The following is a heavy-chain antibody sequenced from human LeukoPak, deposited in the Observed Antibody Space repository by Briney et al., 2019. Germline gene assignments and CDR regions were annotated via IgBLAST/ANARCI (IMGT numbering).Heavy chain of an antibody. J-gene: IGHJ5*02. D-gene: IGHD2-8*01. CDR3: ARASFPPWGTNGVSDWFDP. CDR2: IFYTGST. CDR1: GGSITSYY. V-gene: IGHV4-59*12. Sequence: SETLSLTCTVSGGSITSYYWSWFRQPPGKGLEFIGYIFYTGSTNYNPSLKSRVTISVDTSKNQFSLKLSSVTAADTAVYHCARASFPPWGTNGVSDWFDPWGQGTLVTVSS.